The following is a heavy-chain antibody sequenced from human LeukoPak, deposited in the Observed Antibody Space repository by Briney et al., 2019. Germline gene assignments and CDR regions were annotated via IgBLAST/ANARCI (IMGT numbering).Heavy chain of an antibody. CDR3: ARVDLQDIIIDY. J-gene: IGHJ4*02. Sequence: GASVKVSCKASGYTFTGYYMHWVRQAPGQGLEWMGWIDPNSGATNYAQKFQGRVTMTRDTSISTAYMELSRLRSDDTAVYYCARVDLQDIIIDYWGQGTLVTVSS. CDR2: IDPNSGAT. V-gene: IGHV1-2*02. D-gene: IGHD4-4*01. CDR1: GYTFTGYY.